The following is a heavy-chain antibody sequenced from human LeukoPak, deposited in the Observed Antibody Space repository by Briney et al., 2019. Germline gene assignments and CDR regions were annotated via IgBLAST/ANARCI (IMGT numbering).Heavy chain of an antibody. Sequence: GASVKVSCKASGYTFTGYYMHWVRQAPGQGLEWMGWINPNSGGTNYAQKFQGRVTMTRDTSISTAYMELSRLRSDDTAVYYCARDMVMVTYWFDPWGQGTLVTVSS. D-gene: IGHD5-18*01. J-gene: IGHJ5*02. V-gene: IGHV1-2*02. CDR3: ARDMVMVTYWFDP. CDR2: INPNSGGT. CDR1: GYTFTGYY.